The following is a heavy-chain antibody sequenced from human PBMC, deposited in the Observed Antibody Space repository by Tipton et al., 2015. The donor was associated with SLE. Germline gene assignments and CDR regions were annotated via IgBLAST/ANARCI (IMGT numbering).Heavy chain of an antibody. V-gene: IGHV4-34*01. Sequence: TLSLTCAVYGGSFSGYYWSWIRQPPGKGLEWIGEINHSGSTNYNPSLKSRVTIPVDTSKNQFSLKLSSVTAADTAVYYCAGVRKKGWGWFVPWGQGTLVTVSS. J-gene: IGHJ5*02. D-gene: IGHD3-16*01. CDR3: AGVRKKGWGWFVP. CDR1: GGSFSGYY. CDR2: INHSGST.